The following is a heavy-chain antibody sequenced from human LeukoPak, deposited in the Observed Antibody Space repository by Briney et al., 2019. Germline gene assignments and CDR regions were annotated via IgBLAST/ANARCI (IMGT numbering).Heavy chain of an antibody. CDR2: VYASGST. J-gene: IGHJ6*03. CDR3: ARSARFYHFYMDV. CDR1: GGSISSFY. D-gene: IGHD2-15*01. Sequence: SETLSLTCSVSGGSISSFYWTWIRQSAGKGLEWLARVYASGSTDYNPSLKSRLTPSLDTSDNHFSLRLNSVTAADTAVYYCARSARFYHFYMDVWGKGTAVTVSS. V-gene: IGHV4-4*07.